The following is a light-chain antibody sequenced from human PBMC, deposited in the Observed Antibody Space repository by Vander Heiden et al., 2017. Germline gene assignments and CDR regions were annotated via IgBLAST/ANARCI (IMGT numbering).Light chain of an antibody. CDR1: QSVSSY. CDR3: QQRSDWPRT. CDR2: DAS. V-gene: IGKV3-11*01. J-gene: IGKJ1*01. Sequence: EIVLTQSPATPSLSPGERATLSCRASQSVSSYLAWYQQKPGQAPRLLIYDASNGAAGIPGRFSGSGSGADFTLTIRSLEPEDFAVYYCQQRSDWPRTFGQGTKVEIK.